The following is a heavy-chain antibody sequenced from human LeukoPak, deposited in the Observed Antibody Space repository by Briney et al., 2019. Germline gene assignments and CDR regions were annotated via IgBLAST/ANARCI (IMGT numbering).Heavy chain of an antibody. Sequence: PGGSLRLSCTTSGFTFGDYALTWVRQAPGKGLEWVGFIRSRAYGSTTEYAASVEGRFTISRDDSKSIAYLQMNSLKTEDTAVYYCSRVLVGQLYYYIDVWGKGTTVTVSS. CDR2: IRSRAYGSTT. V-gene: IGHV3-49*04. D-gene: IGHD3-3*02. CDR1: GFTFGDYA. J-gene: IGHJ6*03. CDR3: SRVLVGQLYYYIDV.